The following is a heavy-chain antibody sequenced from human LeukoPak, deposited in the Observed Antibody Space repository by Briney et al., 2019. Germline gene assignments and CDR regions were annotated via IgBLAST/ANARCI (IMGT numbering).Heavy chain of an antibody. Sequence: ASVKVSCKASGYTFTSYGISWVRQAPGQGLEWMGWSSAYNGNTNYAQKLQGRVTMTTDTSTSTAYMELRSLRSDDTAVYYCARAPRRITIFGVVPYPYYFDYWGQGTLVTVSS. CDR3: ARAPRRITIFGVVPYPYYFDY. D-gene: IGHD3-3*01. CDR1: GYTFTSYG. CDR2: SSAYNGNT. V-gene: IGHV1-18*01. J-gene: IGHJ4*02.